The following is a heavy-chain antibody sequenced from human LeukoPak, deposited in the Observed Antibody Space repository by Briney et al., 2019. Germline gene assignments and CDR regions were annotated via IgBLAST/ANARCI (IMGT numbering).Heavy chain of an antibody. CDR3: ATDRGWRTSGYYLYYFEY. CDR1: GFTFSSYA. D-gene: IGHD3-3*01. CDR2: ISGSGGST. Sequence: GGSLRLSCAASGFTFSSYAMSWVRQAPGKGLEWVSAISGSGGSTYYADSVKGRFTISRDNSKNTLYLQMNSLRAEDTAVYYCATDRGWRTSGYYLYYFEYWGQGTLVTFSS. J-gene: IGHJ4*02. V-gene: IGHV3-23*01.